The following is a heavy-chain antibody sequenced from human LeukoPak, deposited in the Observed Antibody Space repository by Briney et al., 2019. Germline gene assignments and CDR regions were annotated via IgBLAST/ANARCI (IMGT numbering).Heavy chain of an antibody. CDR1: GFTFSSYG. Sequence: PGGSLRLSCAASGFTFSSYGMHWVRQAPGKGLEFVSAIGSNGGSTYYANSVKGRFTISRDNAKNTLYLQMNSLRAEDTAVYYCVRDRDFRIDYWGQGTLVTVSS. CDR3: VRDRDFRIDY. CDR2: IGSNGGST. D-gene: IGHD3-3*01. J-gene: IGHJ4*02. V-gene: IGHV3-64*01.